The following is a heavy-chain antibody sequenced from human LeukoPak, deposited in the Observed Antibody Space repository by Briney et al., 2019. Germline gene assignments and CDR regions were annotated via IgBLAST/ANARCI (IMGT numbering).Heavy chain of an antibody. CDR1: GFTFSSTW. J-gene: IGHJ4*02. D-gene: IGHD3-10*01. CDR3: ARDRYYIFDY. CDR2: ITSDGSST. Sequence: GGSLRLSCAATGFTFSSTWMNWVRQGPGKGLEWVSRITSDGSSTIYADSVKGRFTISRDNAKSTVYLQMNSLRAEDTAVYFCARDRYYIFDYWGQGAPVTVSS. V-gene: IGHV3-74*01.